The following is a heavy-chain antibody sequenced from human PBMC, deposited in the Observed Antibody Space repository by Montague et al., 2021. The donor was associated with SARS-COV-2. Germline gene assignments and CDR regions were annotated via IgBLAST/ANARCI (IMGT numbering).Heavy chain of an antibody. Sequence: SETLSLTCAVYGGSFSGYYWSWIRQPPGKWLEWIGEINQSGSTNYNPSLKSRVTLSVDTSKKQFSLKLSSLTAADTAVYYCARVAGGYYHDSSAYFDYWGQGSLVTVPS. J-gene: IGHJ4*02. CDR2: INQSGST. V-gene: IGHV4-34*01. CDR1: GGSFSGYY. CDR3: ARVAGGYYHDSSAYFDY. D-gene: IGHD3-22*01.